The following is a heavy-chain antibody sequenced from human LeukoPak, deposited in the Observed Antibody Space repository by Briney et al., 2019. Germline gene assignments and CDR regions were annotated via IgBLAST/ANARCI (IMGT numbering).Heavy chain of an antibody. Sequence: ASVKVSCKASGYTFIGYYMKWGRQAPGQGQEWRGGINLDSGVRNYAQKFQGSVTLTTDTSISTAFMELSSLTSDDTAVYYCARVPSRHSSGFPFDYWGHGTLVTVSS. CDR1: GYTFIGYY. CDR2: INLDSGVR. CDR3: ARVPSRHSSGFPFDY. D-gene: IGHD3-22*01. V-gene: IGHV1-2*02. J-gene: IGHJ4*01.